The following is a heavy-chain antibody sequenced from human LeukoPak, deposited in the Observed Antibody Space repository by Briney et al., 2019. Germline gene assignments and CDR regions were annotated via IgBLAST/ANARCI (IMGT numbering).Heavy chain of an antibody. J-gene: IGHJ4*02. CDR2: IYYSGST. D-gene: IGHD4-17*01. CDR1: GDSITTGSYY. CDR3: ARASYGDASVRFDY. Sequence: TSETLSLTCSVSGDSITTGSYYWSWIRQPPGKGLEWIGYIYYSGSTNYNPSLKSRVTISIDTSKNQFSLKLSSVTAADTAVYYCARASYGDASVRFDYWGQGTLVTVSS. V-gene: IGHV4-61*01.